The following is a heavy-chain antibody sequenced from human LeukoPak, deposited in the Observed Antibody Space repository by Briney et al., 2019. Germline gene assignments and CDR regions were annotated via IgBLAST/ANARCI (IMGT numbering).Heavy chain of an antibody. J-gene: IGHJ4*02. CDR3: TREDYYYASGH. D-gene: IGHD3-10*01. CDR2: ISNGGDII. Sequence: PGRSLRLSCVASGFTFTDYCMSWVRQAPGKGLEWVSYISNGGDIIYYADSVKGRFTVSRDNAKNSLFLQMNSLRAEDTAIYYCTREDYYYASGHWAQGTLVTVSS. V-gene: IGHV3-11*04. CDR1: GFTFTDYC.